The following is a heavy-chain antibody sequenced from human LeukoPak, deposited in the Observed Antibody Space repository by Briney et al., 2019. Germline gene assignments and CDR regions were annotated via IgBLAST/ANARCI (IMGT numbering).Heavy chain of an antibody. CDR3: ARHPGGLLDAFDI. Sequence: SETLSLTCTVSGGSISSYYWSWIRQPPGKGLEWIGYIYYSGSTNYNPSLKSRVTISVDTSKNQFSLKLSSVTAADAAVYYCARHPGGLLDAFDIWGQGTMVTVSS. J-gene: IGHJ3*02. V-gene: IGHV4-59*08. D-gene: IGHD2-15*01. CDR2: IYYSGST. CDR1: GGSISSYY.